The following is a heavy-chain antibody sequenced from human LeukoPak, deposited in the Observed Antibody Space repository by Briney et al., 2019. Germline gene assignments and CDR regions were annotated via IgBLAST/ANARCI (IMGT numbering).Heavy chain of an antibody. J-gene: IGHJ4*02. CDR3: AKGATTMVGYYFDY. CDR1: GFTFSSYG. V-gene: IGHV3-33*06. Sequence: GGSLRLSCAASGFTFSSYGMHLVRQAPGKGLEWVAVIWYDGSNKYYADSVKGRFTISRDNSKNTLYLQMNSLRAEDMAVYYCAKGATTMVGYYFDYWGQGTLVTVSS. D-gene: IGHD5-18*01. CDR2: IWYDGSNK.